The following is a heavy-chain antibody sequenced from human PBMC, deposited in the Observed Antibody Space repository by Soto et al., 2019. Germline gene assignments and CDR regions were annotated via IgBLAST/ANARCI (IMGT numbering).Heavy chain of an antibody. V-gene: IGHV4-59*01. CDR1: GGSISSYY. Sequence: TVSGGSISSYYWSWIRQPPGKGLEWIGYIYYSGSTNYNPSLKGRVTISVDTSKNQFSLKLSSVTAADTAVYYCARESIAVAGIFDYWGQGTLVTVSS. J-gene: IGHJ4*02. D-gene: IGHD6-19*01. CDR2: IYYSGST. CDR3: ARESIAVAGIFDY.